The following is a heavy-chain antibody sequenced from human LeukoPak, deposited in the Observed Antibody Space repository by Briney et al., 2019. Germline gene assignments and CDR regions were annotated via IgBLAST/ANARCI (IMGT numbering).Heavy chain of an antibody. CDR2: ISSSSSYI. CDR1: GFTVSRNY. V-gene: IGHV3-21*01. Sequence: GGSLRLSCAASGFTVSRNYMNWVRQAPGKGLEWVSSISSSSSYIYYADSVKGRFTISRDNAKNSLYLQMNSLRAEDTAVYYCARDRGYYDSSGYYYVFNWFDPWGQGTLVTVSS. D-gene: IGHD3-22*01. J-gene: IGHJ5*02. CDR3: ARDRGYYDSSGYYYVFNWFDP.